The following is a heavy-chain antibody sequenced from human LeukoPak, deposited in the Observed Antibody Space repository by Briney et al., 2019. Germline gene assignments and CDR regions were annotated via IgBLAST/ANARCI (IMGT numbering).Heavy chain of an antibody. CDR1: GGTFSSYA. CDR3: ARDYTPNNYYYYMDV. V-gene: IGHV1-69*06. CDR2: IIPIFGTA. Sequence: SVKVSCKASGGTFSSYAISWVRQAPGQGLEWMGGIIPIFGTANYAQKFQGRVTITADKSTSTAYMELSSLRSEDTAVYYCARDYTPNNYYYYMDVWGKGTTVTISS. D-gene: IGHD4/OR15-4a*01. J-gene: IGHJ6*03.